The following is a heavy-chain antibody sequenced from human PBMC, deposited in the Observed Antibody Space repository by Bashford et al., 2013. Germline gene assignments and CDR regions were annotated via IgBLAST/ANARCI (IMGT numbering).Heavy chain of an antibody. V-gene: IGHV4-59*01. CDR1: GGSISSYY. Sequence: SSETLSLTCTVSGGSISSYYWSWIRQPPGKGLEWIGYIYYSGSTDYNPSLKSRVTMSIDTSKTQFSLNLTSVTAADTAVYYCARAQLYCSGGSCSSAVFRRHYMDVWGTGAAVTVSS. CDR2: IYYSGST. CDR3: ARAQLYCSGGSCSSAVFRRHYMDV. J-gene: IGHJ6*03. D-gene: IGHD2-15*01.